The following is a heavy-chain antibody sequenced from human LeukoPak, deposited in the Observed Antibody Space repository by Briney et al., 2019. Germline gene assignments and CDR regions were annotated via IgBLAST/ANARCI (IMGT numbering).Heavy chain of an antibody. D-gene: IGHD3-22*01. Sequence: GGSLRLSCAASGFAFSSYAMHWVRQAPGKGLEWVAVISYDGSNKYYADSVKGRFTISRDNSKNTLYLQMNSLRAEDTAVYYCAREGRTYDSSGYFDYWGQGTLVTVSS. V-gene: IGHV3-30-3*01. CDR2: ISYDGSNK. J-gene: IGHJ4*02. CDR3: AREGRTYDSSGYFDY. CDR1: GFAFSSYA.